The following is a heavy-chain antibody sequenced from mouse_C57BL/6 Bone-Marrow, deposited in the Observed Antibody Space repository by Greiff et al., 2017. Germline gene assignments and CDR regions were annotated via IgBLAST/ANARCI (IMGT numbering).Heavy chain of an antibody. CDR2: INPSSGYT. CDR1: GYTFTSYW. Sequence: QVQLQQSGAELAKPGASVKLSCKASGYTFTSYWMHWVKQRPGQGLEWIGYINPSSGYTKYNQKFKDKDTLTADKSSSTAYMQLSSLTYEDSAVXYCARSTITTVGHWYFDVWGTGTTVTVAS. D-gene: IGHD1-1*01. CDR3: ARSTITTVGHWYFDV. J-gene: IGHJ1*03. V-gene: IGHV1-7*01.